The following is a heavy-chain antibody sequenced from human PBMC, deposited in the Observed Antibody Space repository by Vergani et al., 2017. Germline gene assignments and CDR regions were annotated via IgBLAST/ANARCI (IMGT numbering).Heavy chain of an antibody. CDR1: GFTFSSYA. Sequence: EVQLLESGGGLVQPGGSLRLSCAASGFTFSSYAMSWVRQAPGKGLEWVSAISGSGGSTYYADSVKGRFTISRDNSKNTLYLQMNSLRAEDTAVYYCARDPESTVTTFDYWGQGTLVTVSS. D-gene: IGHD4-17*01. V-gene: IGHV3-23*01. J-gene: IGHJ4*02. CDR3: ARDPESTVTTFDY. CDR2: ISGSGGST.